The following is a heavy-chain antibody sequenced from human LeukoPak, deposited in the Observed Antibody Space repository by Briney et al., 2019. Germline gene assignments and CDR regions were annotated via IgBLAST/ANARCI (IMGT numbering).Heavy chain of an antibody. V-gene: IGHV3-9*01. J-gene: IGHJ6*02. Sequence: PGGSLRLSCVVSGFTFENYGMHWVRQGPGKGLEWVSGITWNSASVGYADSVKGRFTISRDNAKNFLYLQMNSLRVEDTASYYCARDIWPSYYDGTPVGNVWGQGTTVTVSS. CDR3: ARDIWPSYYDGTPVGNV. D-gene: IGHD3-16*01. CDR2: ITWNSASV. CDR1: GFTFENYG.